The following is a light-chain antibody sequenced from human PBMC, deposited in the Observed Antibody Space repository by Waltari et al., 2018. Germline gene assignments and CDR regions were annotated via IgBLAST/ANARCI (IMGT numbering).Light chain of an antibody. V-gene: IGLV2-14*03. J-gene: IGLJ2*01. Sequence: QSALTQPASVSGSPGQSITISCPGSTSDIVGYNFVSWYQQPPGKAPKLMIYYLNKPPSGLSNRFSASRYCERAALLSSGLHAEELALYYCSSYTTGGTLVFGGGTKVTVL. CDR2: YLN. CDR1: TSDIVGYNF. CDR3: SSYTTGGTLV.